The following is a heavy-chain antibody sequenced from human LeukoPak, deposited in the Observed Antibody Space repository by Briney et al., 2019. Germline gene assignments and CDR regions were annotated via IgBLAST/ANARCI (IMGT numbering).Heavy chain of an antibody. D-gene: IGHD4-17*01. CDR2: ISSSSTI. Sequence: GGPLRLSCAASGFTFSSYSMNWVRQAPGKGLEWVSYISSSSTIYYADSVKGRFTISRDNAKNSLYLQMHSLRAEDTAVYYSTVTTRYYMDVWGKGTTVTVSS. V-gene: IGHV3-48*01. J-gene: IGHJ6*03. CDR1: GFTFSSYS. CDR3: TVTTRYYMDV.